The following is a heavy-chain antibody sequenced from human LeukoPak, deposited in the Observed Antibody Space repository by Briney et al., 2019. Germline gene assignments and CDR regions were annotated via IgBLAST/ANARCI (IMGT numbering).Heavy chain of an antibody. D-gene: IGHD3-9*01. Sequence: PGGSLRLSCAASGFTFSSYSMNWVRQAPGKGLEWVSPISSSSSDIYYADSVKGRFTISRDNAKNSLYLQMNSLRAEDTAVYYCARDLPLYYDILTGRDYWGQGTLVTVSS. J-gene: IGHJ4*02. CDR3: ARDLPLYYDILTGRDY. CDR1: GFTFSSYS. CDR2: ISSSSSDI. V-gene: IGHV3-21*01.